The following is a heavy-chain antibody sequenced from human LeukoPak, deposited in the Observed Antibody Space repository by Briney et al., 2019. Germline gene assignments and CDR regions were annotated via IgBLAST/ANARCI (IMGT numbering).Heavy chain of an antibody. CDR2: ISSSSSYI. CDR1: GFTFSSYS. V-gene: IGHV3-21*06. J-gene: IGHJ5*02. D-gene: IGHD3-10*01. CDR3: ARLVWFGESNWFDP. Sequence: GGSLRLSCAASGFTFSSYSMNWVRQAPGKGLEWVSSISSSSSYIYYADSVKGRFTISRDNAKNSLYLQMNSLRAEDTGVYYCARLVWFGESNWFDPWGRGTLVTVSS.